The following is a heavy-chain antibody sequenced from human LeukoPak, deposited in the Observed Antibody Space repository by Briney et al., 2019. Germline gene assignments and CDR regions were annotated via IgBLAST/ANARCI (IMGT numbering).Heavy chain of an antibody. D-gene: IGHD6-19*01. CDR2: ISYDGSNK. V-gene: IGHV3-30*04. J-gene: IGHJ4*02. CDR3: ARGPGGYCSGWVRYFDY. CDR1: GFTFSSYA. Sequence: PGRSLRLSCAASGFTFSSYAMHWVRQAPGRGLEWVAVISYDGSNKYYADSVKGRFTISRDNSKNTLYLQMNSLRAEDTAVYYCARGPGGYCSGWVRYFDYWGQGTLVTVSS.